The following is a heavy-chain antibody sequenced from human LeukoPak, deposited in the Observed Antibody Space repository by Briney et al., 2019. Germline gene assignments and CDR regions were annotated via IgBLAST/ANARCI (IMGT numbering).Heavy chain of an antibody. CDR2: VITNNGDT. CDR3: ARGGPNHGFDY. CDR1: GYTFTSYW. V-gene: IGHV1-2*07. Sequence: GASVKVSCKASGYTFTSYWMHWVRQAPGQGLGWMGWVITNNGDTKYAHKYQGRVTMTRDTSINTVYMELRMVTSDDTAMYYCARGGPNHGFDYWGQGILVTVSS. J-gene: IGHJ4*02. D-gene: IGHD1-14*01.